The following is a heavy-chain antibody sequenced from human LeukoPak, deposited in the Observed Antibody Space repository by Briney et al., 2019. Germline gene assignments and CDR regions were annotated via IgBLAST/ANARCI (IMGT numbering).Heavy chain of an antibody. CDR1: GGSISSSSYY. CDR3: ATYSSSWYYFDY. D-gene: IGHD6-13*01. J-gene: IGHJ4*02. Sequence: SETLSLTCTVSGGSISSSSYYWGWIRQPPGKELEWIGSIYYSGSTYYNPSLKSRVTISVDTSKNQFSLKLSSVTAADTAVYYCATYSSSWYYFDYWGQGTLVTVSS. V-gene: IGHV4-39*01. CDR2: IYYSGST.